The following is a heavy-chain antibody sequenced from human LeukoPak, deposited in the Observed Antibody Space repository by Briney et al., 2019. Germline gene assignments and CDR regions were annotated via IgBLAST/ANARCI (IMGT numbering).Heavy chain of an antibody. Sequence: GGSLRLSCAASGFTFSTYGMHWVRQAPGKGLEWVAFIRYDGTNVYYADSVRGRFTISRDNSKNTLYLQMNSLRAEDTAVYYCATGPIEVAVTNFDYWGQGTLVTVSS. V-gene: IGHV3-30*02. CDR3: ATGPIEVAVTNFDY. CDR1: GFTFSTYG. D-gene: IGHD6-19*01. CDR2: IRYDGTNV. J-gene: IGHJ4*02.